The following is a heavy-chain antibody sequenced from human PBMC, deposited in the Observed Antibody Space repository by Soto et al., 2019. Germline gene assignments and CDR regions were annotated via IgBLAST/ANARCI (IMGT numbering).Heavy chain of an antibody. Sequence: LRLSCAASGFTFSSYAMSWVRQAPGKGLEWVSAISGSGGSTYYADSVKGRFTISRDNSKNTLYLQMNSLRAEDTAVYYCAKSVAGWLAYYFDYWGQATLVTVSS. CDR3: AKSVAGWLAYYFDY. D-gene: IGHD6-19*01. CDR1: GFTFSSYA. CDR2: ISGSGGST. V-gene: IGHV3-23*01. J-gene: IGHJ4*02.